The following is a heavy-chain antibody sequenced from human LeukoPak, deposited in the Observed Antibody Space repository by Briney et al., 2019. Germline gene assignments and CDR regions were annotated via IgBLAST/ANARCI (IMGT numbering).Heavy chain of an antibody. D-gene: IGHD3-3*01. J-gene: IGHJ4*02. CDR3: AKIAGESYDSWSGYFSRGVRGDYFDY. CDR2: ISGSGGST. CDR1: GFTFSSYA. Sequence: QPGGSLRLSCAASGFTFSSYAMSWVRQAPGKGLEWVSAISGSGGSTYYADSVKGRFTISRDNSKNTMYLQMNSLRAEDTAVYYCAKIAGESYDSWSGYFSRGVRGDYFDYWGQGTLVTVSS. V-gene: IGHV3-23*01.